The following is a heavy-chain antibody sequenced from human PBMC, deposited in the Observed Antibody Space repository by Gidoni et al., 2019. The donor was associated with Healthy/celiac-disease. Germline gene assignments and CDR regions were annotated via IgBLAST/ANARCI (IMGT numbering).Heavy chain of an antibody. CDR1: GFTFSSYA. CDR3: AKEAVGAFDY. CDR2: ISGSGGST. J-gene: IGHJ4*02. Sequence: EVQLLESGGGLVQPGGSMNLSWAAPGFTFSSYAMSWFRQAPGKGLEWVSAISGSGGSTYYADSVKGRFTISRDNSKNTLYLQMNSLRAEDTAVYYCAKEAVGAFDYWGQRTLVTVSS. V-gene: IGHV3-23*01. D-gene: IGHD1-26*01.